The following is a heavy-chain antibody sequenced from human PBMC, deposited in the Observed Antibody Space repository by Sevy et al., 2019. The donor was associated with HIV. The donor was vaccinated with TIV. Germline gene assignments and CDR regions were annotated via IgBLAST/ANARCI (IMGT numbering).Heavy chain of an antibody. Sequence: GGSLRLSCAASGFTFDTYAMHWVRQAPGKGLEWVAVLSYDGNIKYYADSVKGRFTISRDDSKNTLYLQMNSLRDEDMAVYYCARDPRMYGDYLLAYFDYWGQGTLVTVSS. CDR1: GFTFDTYA. V-gene: IGHV3-30-3*01. D-gene: IGHD2-8*01. J-gene: IGHJ4*02. CDR2: LSYDGNIK. CDR3: ARDPRMYGDYLLAYFDY.